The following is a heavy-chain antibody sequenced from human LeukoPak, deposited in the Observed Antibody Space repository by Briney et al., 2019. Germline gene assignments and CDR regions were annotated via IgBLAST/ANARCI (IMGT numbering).Heavy chain of an antibody. V-gene: IGHV4-39*07. CDR2: INHSGST. CDR3: ARDNGGSYSAGDAFDI. J-gene: IGHJ3*02. Sequence: SETLSLTCTVSDGSISSSSYYWGWIRQPPGKGLEWIGEINHSGSTNYNPSLKSRVTISVDTSKNQFSLELSSVTAADTAVYYCARDNGGSYSAGDAFDIWGQGTMVTVSS. D-gene: IGHD1-26*01. CDR1: DGSISSSSYY.